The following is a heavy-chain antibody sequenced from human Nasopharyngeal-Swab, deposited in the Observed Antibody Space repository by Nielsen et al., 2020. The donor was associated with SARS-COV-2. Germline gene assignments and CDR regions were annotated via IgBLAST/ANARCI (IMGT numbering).Heavy chain of an antibody. CDR3: AGAAKTPYGMDV. J-gene: IGHJ6*02. CDR2: INTNTGNP. V-gene: IGHV7-4-1*02. CDR1: GYTLTELS. Sequence: ASVKVSCKVSGYTLTELSMHWVRQAPGKGLEWMGWINTNTGNPTYAQGFTGRFVFSLDTSVSTAYLQISSLKAEDTAVYYCAGAAKTPYGMDVWGQGTTVTVSS.